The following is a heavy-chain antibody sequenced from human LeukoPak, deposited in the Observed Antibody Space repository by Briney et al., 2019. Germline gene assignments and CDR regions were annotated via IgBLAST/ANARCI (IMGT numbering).Heavy chain of an antibody. CDR2: ISYDDTNK. J-gene: IGHJ4*02. D-gene: IGHD2-2*01. Sequence: PGRSLRLSCVASGFTFTKYAMDSVRQAPGKGLEWVASISYDDTNKAYSDSVKGRFTVSRDTSNNTLYLQMNSLRAEDTGVYYCARDCSSATCYAAFDYWGQGTLVTVSS. CDR3: ARDCSSATCYAAFDY. V-gene: IGHV3-30-3*01. CDR1: GFTFTKYA.